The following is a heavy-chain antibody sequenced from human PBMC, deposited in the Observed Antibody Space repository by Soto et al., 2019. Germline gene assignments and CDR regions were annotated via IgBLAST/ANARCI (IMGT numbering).Heavy chain of an antibody. CDR2: IYYSGST. CDR1: GGSISSGGYY. V-gene: IGHV4-31*03. Sequence: PSETLSLTCTVSGGSISSGGYYWSWIRQHPGKGLEWIGYIYYSGSTYYNPSLKSRVTISVDTSKNQFSLKLSSVTAADTAVYYCARVWWFGEENWFDPWGQGTPVTVSS. D-gene: IGHD3-10*01. J-gene: IGHJ5*02. CDR3: ARVWWFGEENWFDP.